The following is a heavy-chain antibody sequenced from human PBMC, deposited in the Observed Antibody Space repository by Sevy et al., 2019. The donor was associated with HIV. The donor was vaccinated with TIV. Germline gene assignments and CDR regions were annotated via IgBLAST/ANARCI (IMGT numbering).Heavy chain of an antibody. CDR2: INAGNGNT. D-gene: IGHD3-22*01. J-gene: IGHJ4*02. CDR1: GYTFTSYA. V-gene: IGHV1-3*01. CDR3: ARDGHRGYDSSGYYFNARAVNPFDY. Sequence: ASVKVSCKASGYTFTSYAMHWVRQAPGQRLEWMGWINAGNGNTKYSQKFQGRVTITRDTSASTAYMELSSLRSDDTAVYYCARDGHRGYDSSGYYFNARAVNPFDYWGQGTLVTVSS.